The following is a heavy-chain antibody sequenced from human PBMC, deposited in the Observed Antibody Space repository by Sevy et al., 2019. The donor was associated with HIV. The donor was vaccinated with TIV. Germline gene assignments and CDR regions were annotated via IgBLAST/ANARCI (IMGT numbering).Heavy chain of an antibody. CDR2: ISYDGSNK. J-gene: IGHJ4*02. CDR1: GFTFSGYG. D-gene: IGHD6-6*01. Sequence: GGSLRLSCAASGFTFSGYGMHWVRQAPGKGLEWVAVISYDGSNKYYADSVKGRFTISRDNSKNTLYLQMNSLRAEDTAVYYCAKDLQGGRLGSSSGQVYWGQGTLVTVSS. V-gene: IGHV3-30*18. CDR3: AKDLQGGRLGSSSGQVY.